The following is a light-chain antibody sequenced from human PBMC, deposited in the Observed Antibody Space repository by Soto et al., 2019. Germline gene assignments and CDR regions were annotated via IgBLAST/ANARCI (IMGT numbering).Light chain of an antibody. CDR3: SSYAGSNSVV. Sequence: QSALTQPPSASGSPGQSVTISCTGTSSDVGGYNFVSWYQQQSGKAPKLMIYEVNKRPSGVPDRFSGSKSGNTASLTVSGLQAEDEADYYCSSYAGSNSVVFGGGTKLPVL. CDR1: SSDVGGYNF. V-gene: IGLV2-8*01. J-gene: IGLJ2*01. CDR2: EVN.